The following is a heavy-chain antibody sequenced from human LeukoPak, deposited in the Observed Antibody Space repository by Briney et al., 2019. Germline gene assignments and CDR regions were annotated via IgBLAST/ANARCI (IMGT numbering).Heavy chain of an antibody. D-gene: IGHD2-2*01. J-gene: IGHJ4*02. CDR2: VNLNRADT. CDR1: GYTFTVYY. V-gene: IGHV1-2*02. CDR3: ERGVGYCSRTSCPHFDY. Sequence: EASVTVSFTSSGYTFTVYYIQWMRQAPAQGLAWMGWVNLNRADTNYAQKFQGSVTMTRDTSISTAYMALSRLRPEDTAVYSCERGVGYCSRTSCPHFDYWGQGTLVTVSS.